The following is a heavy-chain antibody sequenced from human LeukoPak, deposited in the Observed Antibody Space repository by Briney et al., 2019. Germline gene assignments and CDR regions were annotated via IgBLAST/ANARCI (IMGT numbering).Heavy chain of an antibody. CDR1: GGSISSGDYY. D-gene: IGHD1-26*01. V-gene: IGHV4-61*08. Sequence: SQTLSLTCTVSGGSISSGDYYWNWIRQHPGKGLEWIGYIYHSGTTNYNPSLKSRVTISVDTSKSQFSLKLSSVTAADTAIYYCARNIVGPRQVDYWGQGTLVTVSS. CDR3: ARNIVGPRQVDY. CDR2: IYHSGTT. J-gene: IGHJ4*02.